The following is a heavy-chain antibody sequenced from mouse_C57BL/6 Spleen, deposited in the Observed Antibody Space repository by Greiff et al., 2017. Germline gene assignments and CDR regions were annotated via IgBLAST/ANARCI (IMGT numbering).Heavy chain of an antibody. V-gene: IGHV2-6-1*01. J-gene: IGHJ3*01. CDR1: GFSLTSYG. CDR3: ARQYDAYRGFAY. Sequence: VMLVESGPGLVAPSQSLSITCTVSGFSLTSYGVHWVRQPPGKGLEWLVVIWSDGSTTYNSALKFRLSISKDNSKSQVCLKMNSHQTDDTAMYYGARQYDAYRGFAYWGQGTLVTVSA. D-gene: IGHD2-3*01. CDR2: IWSDGST.